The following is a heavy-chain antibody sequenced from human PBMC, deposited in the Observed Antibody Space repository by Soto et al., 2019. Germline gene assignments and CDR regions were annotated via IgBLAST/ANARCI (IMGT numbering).Heavy chain of an antibody. V-gene: IGHV1-18*01. D-gene: IGHD1-26*01. Sequence: ASVKVSCKASGYTFTSYGISWVRQAPGQGLEWMGWISAYNGNTNYAQKLQGRVTMTTDTSTSTACMELRSLRSDDTAVYYCARDRGSYALDYWGQGTLVTVSS. J-gene: IGHJ4*02. CDR2: ISAYNGNT. CDR3: ARDRGSYALDY. CDR1: GYTFTSYG.